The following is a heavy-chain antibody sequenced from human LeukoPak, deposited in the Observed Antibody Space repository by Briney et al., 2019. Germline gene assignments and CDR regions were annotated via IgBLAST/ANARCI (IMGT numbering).Heavy chain of an antibody. CDR2: ISDTGT. D-gene: IGHD4-17*01. CDR1: GFTFSSYA. Sequence: PGGSLRLSCAASGFTFSSYAMNWVRQAPGKGLEWVSVISDTGTYYADSVKGRFTISRANSKNTLYLQMNSLRAEDTAVYYCAKDSTDYGDYFDYWGQGTLVTVSS. V-gene: IGHV3-23*01. J-gene: IGHJ4*02. CDR3: AKDSTDYGDYFDY.